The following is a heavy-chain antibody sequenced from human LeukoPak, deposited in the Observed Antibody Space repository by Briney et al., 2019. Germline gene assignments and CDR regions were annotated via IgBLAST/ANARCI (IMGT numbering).Heavy chain of an antibody. Sequence: ASVKVSCKASGYTFTGYYMHWVRQAPGQGLEWMGWINPNSGGTNYAQKFQGRVTMTRDTSISTAYMELSRLRSGDTAVYYCARGQDDYGDYVLSDYWGQGTLVTVSS. J-gene: IGHJ4*02. D-gene: IGHD4-17*01. CDR1: GYTFTGYY. CDR3: ARGQDDYGDYVLSDY. V-gene: IGHV1-2*02. CDR2: INPNSGGT.